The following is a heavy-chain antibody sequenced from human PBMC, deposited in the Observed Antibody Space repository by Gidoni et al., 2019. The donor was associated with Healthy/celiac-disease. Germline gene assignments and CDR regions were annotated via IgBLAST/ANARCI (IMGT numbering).Heavy chain of an antibody. CDR1: GGSISSYY. CDR2: IYYSGST. Sequence: QVQLQESGPGLVKPSETLSLTCTVSGGSISSYYWSWIRQPPGKGLEWIGYIYYSGSTNYNPSLKSRVTISVDTSKNQFSLKLSSVTAADTAVYYCARVVGPDYGSGISWAFDIWGQGTMVTVSS. J-gene: IGHJ3*02. V-gene: IGHV4-59*01. CDR3: ARVVGPDYGSGISWAFDI. D-gene: IGHD3-10*01.